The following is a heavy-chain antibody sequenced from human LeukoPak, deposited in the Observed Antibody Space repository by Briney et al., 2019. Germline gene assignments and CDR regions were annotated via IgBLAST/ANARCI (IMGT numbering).Heavy chain of an antibody. V-gene: IGHV1-2*02. D-gene: IGHD3-10*01. Sequence: VASVKVSCKASGYTFTGYYMHWVRQAPGQGLEWMGWINPNSGGTNYAQKFQGRVTMTRDTSISTAYMELSRLRSDDTAVYYCARDRPYGSGSYYNVYGYWGQGTLVTVSS. J-gene: IGHJ4*02. CDR2: INPNSGGT. CDR1: GYTFTGYY. CDR3: ARDRPYGSGSYYNVYGY.